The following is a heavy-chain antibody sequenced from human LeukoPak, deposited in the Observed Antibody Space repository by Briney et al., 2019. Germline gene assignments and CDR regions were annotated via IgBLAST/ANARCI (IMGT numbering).Heavy chain of an antibody. CDR3: VRGSALDI. V-gene: IGHV6-1*01. J-gene: IGHJ3*02. CDR1: GDSVSSNNAA. CDR2: NYYRSRWFT. Sequence: SQTLSLTCAISGDSVSSNNAAWNWIRQSPSRGLEWLGRNYYRSRWFTDYALSVKSRITINPDTSRNQFSLQLNSVSPEDTAVYYCVRGSALDIWGQGTMVTVSS.